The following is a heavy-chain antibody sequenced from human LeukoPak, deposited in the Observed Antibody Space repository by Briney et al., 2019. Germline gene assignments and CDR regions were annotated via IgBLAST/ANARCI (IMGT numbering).Heavy chain of an antibody. J-gene: IGHJ5*02. CDR2: ISGSGGNT. V-gene: IGHV3-23*01. Sequence: PGGSLRLSCAASGFTFSSYAMSWVRQAPGKGLEWVSAISGSGGNTYYADSVKGRFTISRDNSKSTLYLQTNSLRAEDMAVYYCAKTTPLCSTTSCSAAWGQGTLVTVSS. D-gene: IGHD2-2*01. CDR3: AKTTPLCSTTSCSAA. CDR1: GFTFSSYA.